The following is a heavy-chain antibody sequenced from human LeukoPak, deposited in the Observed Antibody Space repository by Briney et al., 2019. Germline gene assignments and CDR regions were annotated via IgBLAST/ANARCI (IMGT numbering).Heavy chain of an antibody. Sequence: PGGSLRLSCAASGFTFSSYGMHWVRQAPGKGLKWVAFIRYDENNKYYADSVKGRFTISRDNSKNTLYLQMNSLRAEDTAVYYCAKSLNYYYDSSGSSKGGFDIWGQGTMVTVSS. CDR3: AKSLNYYYDSSGSSKGGFDI. CDR1: GFTFSSYG. J-gene: IGHJ3*02. D-gene: IGHD3-22*01. V-gene: IGHV3-30*02. CDR2: IRYDENNK.